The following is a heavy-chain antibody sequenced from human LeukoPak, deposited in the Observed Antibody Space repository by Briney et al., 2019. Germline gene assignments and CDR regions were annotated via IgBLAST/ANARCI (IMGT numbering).Heavy chain of an antibody. CDR3: ARDATGFDIAAAGEGVYYYYGMDV. Sequence: GASVKVSCKASGYTFTSYDINWVRQATGQGLEWMGWMNPNSGNTGYAHKFQGRVTMTRNTSISTAYMELSSLRSEDTAVYYCARDATGFDIAAAGEGVYYYYGMDVWGQGTTVTVSS. D-gene: IGHD6-13*01. V-gene: IGHV1-8*01. CDR1: GYTFTSYD. J-gene: IGHJ6*02. CDR2: MNPNSGNT.